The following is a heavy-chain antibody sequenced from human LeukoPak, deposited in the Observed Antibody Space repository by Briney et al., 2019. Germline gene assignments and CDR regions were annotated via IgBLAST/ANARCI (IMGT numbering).Heavy chain of an antibody. CDR3: ARDGADGPLYYYGMDV. Sequence: PSQTQSLTCTVSGGSISSGSYYWSWIRQPAGKGLEWIVRIYTSGSTNYNPSLKSRVTISVDTSKNQFSLKLSSVTAADTAVYYCARDGADGPLYYYGMDVWGQGTTVTVSS. V-gene: IGHV4-61*02. J-gene: IGHJ6*02. CDR1: GGSISSGSYY. D-gene: IGHD3-16*01. CDR2: IYTSGST.